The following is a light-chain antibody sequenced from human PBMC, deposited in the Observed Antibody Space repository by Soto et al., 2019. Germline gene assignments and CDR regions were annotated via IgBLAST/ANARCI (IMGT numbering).Light chain of an antibody. Sequence: QSVVTQTPSASGTPGQRVTISCSGSSSNIGDSPVDWYQQVPGAAPKLPIYSTNQRPSGVPDRFSGSKSGTSASLAISGLQSEDEAEYFCAVWIGSLNTVVFGGGTKLTVL. CDR2: STN. CDR3: AVWIGSLNTVV. J-gene: IGLJ2*01. V-gene: IGLV1-44*01. CDR1: SSNIGDSP.